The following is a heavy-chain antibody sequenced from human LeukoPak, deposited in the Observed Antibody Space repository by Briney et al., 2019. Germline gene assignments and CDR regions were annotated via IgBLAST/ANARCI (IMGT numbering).Heavy chain of an antibody. CDR3: ARSLYCSSTSCQN. CDR1: GFTFSSYA. V-gene: IGHV3-30-3*01. CDR2: ISYDGSNK. Sequence: GGSLRLSCAASGFTFSSYAMHWVRQAPGKGLEWVAVISYDGSNKYYADSVKGRFTISRDNSKNTLYLQMNSLRAEDTAVYYCARSLYCSSTSCQNWGQGTLVTVSS. D-gene: IGHD2-2*01. J-gene: IGHJ4*02.